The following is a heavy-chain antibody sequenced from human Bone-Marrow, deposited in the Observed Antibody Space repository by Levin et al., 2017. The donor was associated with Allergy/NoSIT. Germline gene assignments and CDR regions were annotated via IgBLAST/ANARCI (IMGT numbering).Heavy chain of an antibody. CDR3: AREGLWFGVFDY. CDR1: GFTFSSYA. CDR2: ISYDGSNK. Sequence: GGSLRLSCAASGFTFSSYAMHWVRQAPGKGLEWVAVISYDGSNKYYADSVKGRFTISRDNSKNTLYLQMNSLRAEDTAVYYCAREGLWFGVFDYWGQGTLVTVSS. V-gene: IGHV3-30*04. D-gene: IGHD3-10*01. J-gene: IGHJ4*02.